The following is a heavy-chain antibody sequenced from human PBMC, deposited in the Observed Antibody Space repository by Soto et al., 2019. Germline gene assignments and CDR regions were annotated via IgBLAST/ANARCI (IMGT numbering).Heavy chain of an antibody. Sequence: EVQLVEYGGGLVQPGGSLRLSCSASGLTVSTNPMSWVRQAPGKGLEWVSVIYTGGGTHYADSVKGRFTISRDNSKNKVNLQMNSLRPEDTAVYYCARDGSGHWGQGTLVTASS. V-gene: IGHV3-66*01. CDR2: IYTGGGT. J-gene: IGHJ4*02. CDR3: ARDGSGH. CDR1: GLTVSTNP.